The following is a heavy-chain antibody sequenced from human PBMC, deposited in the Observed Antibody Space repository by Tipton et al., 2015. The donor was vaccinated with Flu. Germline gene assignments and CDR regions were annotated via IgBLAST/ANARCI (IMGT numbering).Heavy chain of an antibody. CDR1: GGSFSGYY. V-gene: IGHV4-34*01. J-gene: IGHJ4*02. CDR2: INHSGST. D-gene: IGHD3-3*01. Sequence: TLSLTCAVYGGSFSGYYWSWIRQPPGKGLEWIGEINHSGSTNYNPSLKSRVTISVDTSKNQFSLKLSSVTAADTAVYYCARMRTYYDFWSAPPGFDYWGQGTLVTVSS. CDR3: ARMRTYYDFWSAPPGFDY.